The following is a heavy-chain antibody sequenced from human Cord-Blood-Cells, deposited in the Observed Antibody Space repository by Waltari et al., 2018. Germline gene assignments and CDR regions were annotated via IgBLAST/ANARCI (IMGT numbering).Heavy chain of an antibody. J-gene: IGHJ4*02. Sequence: QVQLVQSGAEVKQPVASVKVSCKVSGYSLPELSMPWLRQPPGKGLEWMGGFDPEDGETIYAQKFQGRVTMTEDTSTDTAYMELSSLRSEDTAVYYCATQYCSSTSCYYYFDYWGQGTLVTVSS. D-gene: IGHD2-2*01. CDR1: GYSLPELS. CDR2: FDPEDGET. V-gene: IGHV1-24*01. CDR3: ATQYCSSTSCYYYFDY.